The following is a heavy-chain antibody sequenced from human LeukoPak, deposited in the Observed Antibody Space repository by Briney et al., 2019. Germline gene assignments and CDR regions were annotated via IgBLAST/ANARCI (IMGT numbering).Heavy chain of an antibody. Sequence: GGSLRLSCAASGFTFRSYGMHWVRQAPGKGLEWVALIYYDGSIKYYADSVKGRFTTSRDNSKNTLYLQMNSLRTEDTAVYYCASLRADSSGWYYFDYWGQGTLVTVSS. CDR3: ASLRADSSGWYYFDY. CDR2: IYYDGSIK. D-gene: IGHD6-19*01. V-gene: IGHV3-30*03. J-gene: IGHJ4*02. CDR1: GFTFRSYG.